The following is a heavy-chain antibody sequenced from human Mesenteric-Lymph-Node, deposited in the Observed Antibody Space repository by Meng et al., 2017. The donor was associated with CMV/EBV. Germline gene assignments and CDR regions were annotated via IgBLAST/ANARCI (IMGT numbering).Heavy chain of an antibody. J-gene: IGHJ4*02. CDR2: ISGSGDTT. Sequence: GGSLRLSCAVSGFTFRSYAMSWVRQAPGKGLEWVSDISGSGDTTNYVDSVKGRFTIFRDNSKNTVYLEMNSLRAEDTAVYYCAKDRRADSNYAHFDYWGQGTRVTVSS. CDR3: AKDRRADSNYAHFDY. V-gene: IGHV3-23*01. D-gene: IGHD4-11*01. CDR1: GFTFRSYA.